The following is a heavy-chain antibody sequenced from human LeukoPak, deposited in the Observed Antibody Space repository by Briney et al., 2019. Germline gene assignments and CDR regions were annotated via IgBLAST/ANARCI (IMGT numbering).Heavy chain of an antibody. CDR3: ARLFVQEWFGELLANWFDP. D-gene: IGHD3-10*01. CDR1: GGSISSSSYY. V-gene: IGHV4-39*01. Sequence: SETLSLTCTVSGGSISSSSYYWGWIRQPPGKGLEWIGSIYYSGSTYYNPSLKSRVTISVDTSKNQFSLKLSSVTAADTAVYYCARLFVQEWFGELLANWFDPWGQGTLVTVSS. J-gene: IGHJ5*02. CDR2: IYYSGST.